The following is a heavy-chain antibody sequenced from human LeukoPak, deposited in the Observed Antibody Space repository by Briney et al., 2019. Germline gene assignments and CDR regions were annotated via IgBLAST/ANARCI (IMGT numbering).Heavy chain of an antibody. CDR2: IIPIFGTA. D-gene: IGHD3-22*01. CDR3: ARESDSSGYLNY. Sequence: SVKVSCKASGGTFSSYAISWVRQAPGQGLEWMGGIIPIFGTANYAQKLQGRVTITTDESTSTAYMELSSLRSEDTAVYYCARESDSSGYLNYWGQGTLVTVSS. CDR1: GGTFSSYA. J-gene: IGHJ4*02. V-gene: IGHV1-69*05.